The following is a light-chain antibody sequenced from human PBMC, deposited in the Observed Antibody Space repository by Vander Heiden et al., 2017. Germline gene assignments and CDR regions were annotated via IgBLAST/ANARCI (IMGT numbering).Light chain of an antibody. CDR1: SSHIGNNY. V-gene: IGLV1-47*01. Sequence: SVLPQPLSSSGTPGQRVTISCSGRSSHIGNNYVYWYQQLPGTAPKLLIYRNHQRPAGGPDRFSGSKSGISASLAIRGLRSEDEADYYCAAWDDTLRVVFGGGTKVTVL. J-gene: IGLJ2*01. CDR2: RNH. CDR3: AAWDDTLRVV.